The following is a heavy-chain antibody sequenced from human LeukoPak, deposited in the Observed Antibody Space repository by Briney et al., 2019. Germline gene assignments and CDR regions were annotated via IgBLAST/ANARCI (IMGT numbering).Heavy chain of an antibody. CDR1: GFTFSSYE. Sequence: GGSLRLSCAASGFTFSSYEMNWVRQAPGKGLEWISFIDSSGSTLYYADSVKGRFTISRDNAKKSLYLQMNSLRVEDTAVYYCARVSSGGSCSDYWGQGTLVTVS. CDR3: ARVSSGGSCSDY. J-gene: IGHJ4*02. D-gene: IGHD2-15*01. CDR2: IDSSGSTL. V-gene: IGHV3-48*03.